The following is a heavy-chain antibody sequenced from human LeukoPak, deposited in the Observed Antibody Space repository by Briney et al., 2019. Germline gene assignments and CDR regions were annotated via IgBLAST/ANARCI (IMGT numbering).Heavy chain of an antibody. Sequence: KAGRSLRLSCAASGFNFNDAGMTWVRQAPGKGLEWVSLIASSGRNTYYTDSVRGRFTISRDNSKKTLSLQMNSLRVEDTAIYYCAKDIQLSAWGLGTMVTVSS. CDR2: IASSGRNT. J-gene: IGHJ3*01. D-gene: IGHD5-24*01. CDR3: AKDIQLSA. CDR1: GFNFNDAG. V-gene: IGHV3-23*01.